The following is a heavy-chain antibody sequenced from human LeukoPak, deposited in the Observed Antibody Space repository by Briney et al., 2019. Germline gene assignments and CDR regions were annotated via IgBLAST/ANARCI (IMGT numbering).Heavy chain of an antibody. D-gene: IGHD5-12*01. CDR1: GFSFRDFW. Sequence: PGGSLRLSCAASGFSFRDFWMTWVRQAPGKGLEWVANINQGGSVIYYVDSVKGRFTISRDDAESSLYVQMNSLRDEDTAVYYCARFGYSGWNLEYWGQGTLVTVSS. CDR3: ARFGYSGWNLEY. V-gene: IGHV3-7*01. CDR2: INQGGSVI. J-gene: IGHJ4*02.